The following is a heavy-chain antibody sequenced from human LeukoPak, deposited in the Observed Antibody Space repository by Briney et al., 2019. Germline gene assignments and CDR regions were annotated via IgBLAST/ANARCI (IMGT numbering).Heavy chain of an antibody. CDR1: GFTFSSYG. V-gene: IGHV4-4*02. J-gene: IGHJ3*02. CDR3: ASANPYMVRGVISPVAAFGI. D-gene: IGHD3-10*01. CDR2: IYHSGST. Sequence: PGRSLRLSCAASGFTFSSYGMHWVRQPPGKGLEWIGEIYHSGSTNYNPSLKSRVTISVDKSKNQFSLKLSSVTAADTAVYYCASANPYMVRGVISPVAAFGIWGQGTMVTVSS.